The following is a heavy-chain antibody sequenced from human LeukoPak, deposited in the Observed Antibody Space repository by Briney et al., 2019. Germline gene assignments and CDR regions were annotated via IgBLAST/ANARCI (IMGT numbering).Heavy chain of an antibody. J-gene: IGHJ4*02. D-gene: IGHD3-10*01. CDR1: GFTFSSYA. V-gene: IGHV3-23*01. CDR2: ISSSGGST. Sequence: PGGSLRLSCAASGFTFSSYAMSWVRQAPGKGLEWVSAISSSGGSTYYADSVKGRFTISRDNSKNTLYLQMNSLRAEDTAVYYCAKGFTPRYYYGIVYWGQGTLVTASS. CDR3: AKGFTPRYYYGIVY.